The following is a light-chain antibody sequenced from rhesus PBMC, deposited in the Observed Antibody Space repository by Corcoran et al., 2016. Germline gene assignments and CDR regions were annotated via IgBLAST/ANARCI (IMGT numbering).Light chain of an antibody. CDR3: HVWDRFGKSS. CDR2: GVN. J-gene: IGLJ1*01. V-gene: IGLV3-25*02. Sequence: SYELTQPPSVSAASGQTARFTCGGDNIDHRNVHWYQHHPPQAPVLVIYGVNRRPSGIPERFSGSNFGNTATLTITRVEAGDEADYYCHVWDRFGKSSFGGGTRLTVL. CDR1: NIDHRN.